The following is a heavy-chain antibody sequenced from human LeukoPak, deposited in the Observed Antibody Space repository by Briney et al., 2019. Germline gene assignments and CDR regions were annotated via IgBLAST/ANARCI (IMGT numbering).Heavy chain of an antibody. CDR3: ARREALAMATITYDY. CDR2: ISAYNGNT. CDR1: GYTFTSYG. D-gene: IGHD5-24*01. J-gene: IGHJ4*02. V-gene: IGHV1-18*01. Sequence: ASVKVSCKASGYTFTSYGISWVRQAPGQGLEWMGWISAYNGNTNYAQKLQGRVTMTTDTSTSTAYMELRSLRSDDTAVYYCARREALAMATITYDYWGQGTLVTVSS.